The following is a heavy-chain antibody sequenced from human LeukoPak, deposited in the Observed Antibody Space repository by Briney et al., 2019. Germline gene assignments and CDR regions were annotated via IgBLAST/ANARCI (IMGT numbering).Heavy chain of an antibody. D-gene: IGHD3-10*01. CDR3: ARVRVREFYGMDV. V-gene: IGHV3-7*01. Sequence: GGSVRLSCSASGFTFSSYWMSWVRQAPGRGLEWVANIKEDGSEKYYVDSVKGRFTISRDNAKNSLYLQMNSLRAEDTAVYSCARVRVREFYGMDVWGQGTTVTVSS. J-gene: IGHJ6*02. CDR2: IKEDGSEK. CDR1: GFTFSSYW.